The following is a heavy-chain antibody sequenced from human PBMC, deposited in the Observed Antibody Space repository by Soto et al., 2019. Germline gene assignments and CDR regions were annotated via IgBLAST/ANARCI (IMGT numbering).Heavy chain of an antibody. V-gene: IGHV1-2*02. J-gene: IGHJ3*02. D-gene: IGHD3-10*01. CDR3: ASAVWFGELGDAFDI. CDR2: INPNSGGT. CDR1: GYTFTGDY. Sequence: GASVKVSCKASGYTFTGDYMHWVRQAPGQGLEWMGWINPNSGGTNYAQKFQGRVTMTRDTSISTAYMELSRLRSDDTAVYYCASAVWFGELGDAFDIWGQGTMVTVSS.